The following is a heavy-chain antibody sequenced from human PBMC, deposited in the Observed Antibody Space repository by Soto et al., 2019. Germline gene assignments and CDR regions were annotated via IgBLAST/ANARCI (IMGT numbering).Heavy chain of an antibody. CDR2: TNQAGSEK. V-gene: IGHV3-7*04. CDR3: SGGVGDAL. Sequence: EEELVESGGGWVQPGGSLRLTCAVPGFSFRSDWMNWVRQAPGKGLEWVADTNQAGSEKYYVDSEKVRFTIFRDNPKNSLYLQMNSLRAEDSAVYYCSGGVGDALWGQGTLVTVSS. CDR1: GFSFRSDW. J-gene: IGHJ4*02. D-gene: IGHD1-26*01.